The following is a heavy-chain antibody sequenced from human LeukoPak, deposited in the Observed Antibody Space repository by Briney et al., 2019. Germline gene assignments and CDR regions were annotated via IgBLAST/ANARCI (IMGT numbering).Heavy chain of an antibody. CDR3: ARPIAAAGYYFDY. Sequence: SETLSLTCTVSGGSISSSSYYWGWIRQPPGKGLEWIGSIYYSGSTYYNPSLKSRVTISVDTSKNQFSLKLSSVTAADTAVYYCARPIAAAGYYFDYWGQGTLVTVSS. CDR2: IYYSGST. D-gene: IGHD6-13*01. V-gene: IGHV4-39*01. CDR1: GGSISSSSYY. J-gene: IGHJ4*02.